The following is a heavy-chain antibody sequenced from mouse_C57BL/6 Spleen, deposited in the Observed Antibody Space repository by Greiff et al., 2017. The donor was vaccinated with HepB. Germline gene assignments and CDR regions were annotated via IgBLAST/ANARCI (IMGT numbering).Heavy chain of an antibody. V-gene: IGHV1-19*01. D-gene: IGHD2-4*01. Sequence: EVQLQQSGPVLVKPGASVKMSCKASGYTFTDYYMNWVKQSHGKSLEWIGVINPYNGGTSYNQKFKGKATLTVDKSSSTAYMELNSLTSEDSAVYYCAREDYDYDKGNCDYWGQGTTLTVSS. J-gene: IGHJ2*01. CDR1: GYTFTDYY. CDR2: INPYNGGT. CDR3: AREDYDYDKGNCDY.